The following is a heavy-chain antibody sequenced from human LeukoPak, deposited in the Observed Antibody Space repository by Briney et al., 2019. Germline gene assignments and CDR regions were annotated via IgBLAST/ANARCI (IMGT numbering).Heavy chain of an antibody. V-gene: IGHV3-7*01. CDR2: IRQAGSEK. J-gene: IGHJ4*01. CDR1: GFTFTDYW. CDR3: ARDGTAAGLYFDL. Sequence: PGGSLRLSCAVSGFTFTDYWMNWVRQTPGKGLEWVASIRQAGSEKTYVDSVKGRFTISRDNTKNSLSLQVNSLRVEDTAVYYCARDGTAAGLYFDLWGQGTLVTVSS. D-gene: IGHD6-13*01.